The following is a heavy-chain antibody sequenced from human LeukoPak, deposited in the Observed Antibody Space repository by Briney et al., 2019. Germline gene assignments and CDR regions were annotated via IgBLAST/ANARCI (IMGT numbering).Heavy chain of an antibody. V-gene: IGHV3-74*03. Sequence: PGGSLRLSCAASGFTFSSYWMHWVRQAPGKGLVWVSCISSDGSSTTYADSVKGRFTISRDNAKNTLYLQLNSLRAEDTAVYYCTTIPAQGLNWGQGTLVTVSS. J-gene: IGHJ4*02. D-gene: IGHD2-15*01. CDR3: TTIPAQGLN. CDR2: ISSDGSST. CDR1: GFTFSSYW.